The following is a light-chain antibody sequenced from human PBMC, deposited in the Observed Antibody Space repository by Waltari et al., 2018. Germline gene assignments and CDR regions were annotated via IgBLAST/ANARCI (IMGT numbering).Light chain of an antibody. CDR3: QQRITWPIT. J-gene: IGKJ5*01. Sequence: EIVLTQSPGTLSLSPGERATLSCRASQSVSSYLAWYQQKPGQAPRLLIYDTSNRATGIPARFSVSGSGTDFTLTISSLEPEDFAVYHCQQRITWPITFGQGTRLEIK. CDR2: DTS. CDR1: QSVSSY. V-gene: IGKV3-11*01.